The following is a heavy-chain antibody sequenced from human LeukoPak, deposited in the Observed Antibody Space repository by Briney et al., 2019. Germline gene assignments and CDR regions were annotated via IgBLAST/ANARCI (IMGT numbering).Heavy chain of an antibody. J-gene: IGHJ5*02. Sequence: SETLSITCTFSGGSITSSSYYWGWIRPPPGKGLEWIGNIYYSGTTYYNPSLENRVTVSVDTSKNQFSLKLTSVTAADTAMYYCARSTVTGGWFDPWGQGTLVTVSS. CDR3: ARSTVTGGWFDP. D-gene: IGHD4-17*01. CDR2: IYYSGTT. CDR1: GGSITSSSYY. V-gene: IGHV4-39*01.